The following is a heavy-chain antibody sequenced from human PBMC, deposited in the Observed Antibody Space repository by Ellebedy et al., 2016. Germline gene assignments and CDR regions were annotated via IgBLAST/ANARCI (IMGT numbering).Heavy chain of an antibody. CDR3: TTGFSTAWHDHC. CDR2: IKSKRDGETT. Sequence: GGSLRLSCAASGFTFGRAWMNWVRQTPGKGLEWVGRIKSKRDGETTEYAAPVKGRFTISRDDSGNMLSLQMNSLKAEDTAVYYCTTGFSTAWHDHCWGQGTLVTVSS. CDR1: GFTFGRAW. D-gene: IGHD3-3*01. V-gene: IGHV3-15*07. J-gene: IGHJ4*02.